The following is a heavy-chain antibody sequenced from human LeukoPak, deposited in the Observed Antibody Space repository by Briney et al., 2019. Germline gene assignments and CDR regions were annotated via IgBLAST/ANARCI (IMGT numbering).Heavy chain of an antibody. CDR2: IYPGDSDT. J-gene: IGHJ1*01. V-gene: IGHV5-51*01. CDR3: ARHTGEGSHFQH. D-gene: IGHD3-16*01. Sequence: GESLKISCKASGYSLTTYWIGWVRQMPGKGLEWMGIIYPGDSDTRYSPSFRGQVIISADKSIRTAYLQWTSLKASDTAMYYCARHTGEGSHFQHWGQGSLVTVSS. CDR1: GYSLTTYW.